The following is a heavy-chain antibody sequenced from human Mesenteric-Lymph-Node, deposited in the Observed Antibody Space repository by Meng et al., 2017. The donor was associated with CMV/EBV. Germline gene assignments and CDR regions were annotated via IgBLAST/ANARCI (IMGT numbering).Heavy chain of an antibody. J-gene: IGHJ6*02. V-gene: IGHV5-51*01. CDR2: IYPGDSST. CDR3: ARLCSSTSCYGAGYYYGLDV. CDR1: GYSFINYW. D-gene: IGHD2-2*01. Sequence: KVSCKGFGYSFINYWIGWVRLMPGKGLEWMGIIYPGDSSTRYSPSFQGQVTISADRSISTAYLQWSSLKPSDTAMYYCARLCSSTSCYGAGYYYGLDVWGLGTTVTVSS.